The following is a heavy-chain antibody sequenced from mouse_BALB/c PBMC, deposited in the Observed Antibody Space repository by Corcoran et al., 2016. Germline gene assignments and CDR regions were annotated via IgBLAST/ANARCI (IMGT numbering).Heavy chain of an antibody. CDR3: ARSGEGKITTVATGFAY. V-gene: IGHV1-26*01. CDR1: GYSFTGYY. CDR2: INPYNGAT. Sequence: GTELVKPGASVKISCKASGYSFTGYYMHWVKQSHVKSLEWIGRINPYNGATSYNQNFKDKASLTVDKSSSTAYMELHSLTSEDSAVYYCARSGEGKITTVATGFAYWGQGTLVTVSA. J-gene: IGHJ3*01. D-gene: IGHD1-1*01.